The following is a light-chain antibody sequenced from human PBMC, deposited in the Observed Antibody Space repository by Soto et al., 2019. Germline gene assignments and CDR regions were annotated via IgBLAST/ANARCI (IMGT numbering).Light chain of an antibody. V-gene: IGKV3-20*01. Sequence: EIVLTQSPGTLSLSPGERATLSCRASQSVGGNFLAWYQQKPGQAPRLLIYGASTRATGIPDRFSGSGPGTDFTLTISRLEPEDFAVYHCQQYTNSPEWTFGQGTKVEIK. CDR1: QSVGGNF. J-gene: IGKJ1*01. CDR2: GAS. CDR3: QQYTNSPEWT.